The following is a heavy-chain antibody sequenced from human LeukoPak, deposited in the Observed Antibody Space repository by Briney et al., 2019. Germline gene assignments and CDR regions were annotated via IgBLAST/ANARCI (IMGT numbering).Heavy chain of an antibody. D-gene: IGHD2-21*01. CDR2: ISYDGSNK. V-gene: IGHV3-30*04. J-gene: IGHJ4*02. Sequence: GGSLRLSCAASGFTFSYYAMHWVRQAPGKGLEGVAVISYDGSNKYYADSVKGRFTISRDNSKNTLYLQMNSLRAEDTAVYYCARGSGGTQVIRYWGQGTLVTVSS. CDR3: ARGSGGTQVIRY. CDR1: GFTFSYYA.